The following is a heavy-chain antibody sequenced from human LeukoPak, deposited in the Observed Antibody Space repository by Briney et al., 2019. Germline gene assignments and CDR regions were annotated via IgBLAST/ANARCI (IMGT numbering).Heavy chain of an antibody. CDR3: ARVRQQLVFIWFDP. CDR1: GGSFSGYY. D-gene: IGHD6-13*01. Sequence: PSETLSLTCAVYGGSFSGYYWSWIRQPPGKGLEWIGEINHSGSTNYNPSLKSRVTISVDTSKNQFSLKLSSVTAADTAVYYCARVRQQLVFIWFDPWGQGTLVTVSS. CDR2: INHSGST. V-gene: IGHV4-34*01. J-gene: IGHJ5*02.